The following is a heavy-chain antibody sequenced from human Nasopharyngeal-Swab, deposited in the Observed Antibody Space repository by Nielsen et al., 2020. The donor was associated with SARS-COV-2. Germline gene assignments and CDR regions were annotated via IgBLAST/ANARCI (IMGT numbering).Heavy chain of an antibody. Sequence: WIRQPPGKALEWLALIDWDDDKYYSTSLKTRLTISKDTSKNQAVLTMTNMDPVDTATYYCARTRGYYYGSGSYSGWFDPWGQGTLVTVSS. D-gene: IGHD3-10*01. CDR3: ARTRGYYYGSGSYSGWFDP. J-gene: IGHJ5*02. CDR2: IDWDDDK. V-gene: IGHV2-70*01.